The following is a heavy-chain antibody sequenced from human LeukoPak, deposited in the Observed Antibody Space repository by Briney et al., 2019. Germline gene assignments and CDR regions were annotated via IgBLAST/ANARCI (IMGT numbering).Heavy chain of an antibody. CDR3: ARADSSIAARLSRSSIFNYYYYMDV. V-gene: IGHV3-23*01. Sequence: GGSLRLSCAASGFTFSSHGMSWVRQAPGKGLEWVSAISYSGGSTFYADSVKGRFTISRDNSKNTLYLQMNSLRAEDTAVYYCARADSSIAARLSRSSIFNYYYYMDVWGKGTTVTVSS. J-gene: IGHJ6*03. CDR2: ISYSGGST. CDR1: GFTFSSHG. D-gene: IGHD6-6*01.